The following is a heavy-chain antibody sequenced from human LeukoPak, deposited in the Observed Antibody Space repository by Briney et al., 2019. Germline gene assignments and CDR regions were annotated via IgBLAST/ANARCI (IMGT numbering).Heavy chain of an antibody. J-gene: IGHJ4*02. V-gene: IGHV3-48*03. CDR2: ISSSDSTI. CDR3: AREEKVAFDY. D-gene: IGHD2-21*01. CDR1: GFTFSSYE. Sequence: GGSLRLSCAASGFTFSSYEMNWVRQAPGKGLEWVSYISSSDSTIYYADSVKGRFTISRDNAKNSLYLQMNSLRAEDTAVYYCAREEKVAFDYWGQGTLVTVSS.